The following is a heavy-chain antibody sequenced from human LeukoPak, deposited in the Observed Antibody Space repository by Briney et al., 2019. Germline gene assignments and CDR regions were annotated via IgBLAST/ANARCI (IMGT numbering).Heavy chain of an antibody. J-gene: IGHJ4*02. CDR3: ARGEQVAATPLHYFDY. CDR2: INHSGST. V-gene: IGHV4-34*01. CDR1: GGSFSGYY. Sequence: NPSETLSLTCAVYGGSFSGYYWSWIRQPPGKGLEWIGEINHSGSTNYNPSLKSRVTISVDTSKNQFSLKLSSVTAADTAVYYCARGEQVAATPLHYFDYWGQGTLVTVSS. D-gene: IGHD2-15*01.